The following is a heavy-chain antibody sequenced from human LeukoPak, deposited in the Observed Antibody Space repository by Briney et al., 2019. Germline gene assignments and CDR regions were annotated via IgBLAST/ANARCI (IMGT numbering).Heavy chain of an antibody. CDR1: GYTFTSYG. CDR2: IIPIFGTA. CDR3: ARTTRYCSSTSCLPDY. Sequence: SVKVSCKASGYTFTSYGISWVRQAPGQGLEWMGGIIPIFGTANYAQKFQGRVTITTDESTSTAYMELSSLRSEDTAVYYCARTTRYCSSTSCLPDYWGQGTLVTVSS. V-gene: IGHV1-69*05. J-gene: IGHJ4*02. D-gene: IGHD2-2*01.